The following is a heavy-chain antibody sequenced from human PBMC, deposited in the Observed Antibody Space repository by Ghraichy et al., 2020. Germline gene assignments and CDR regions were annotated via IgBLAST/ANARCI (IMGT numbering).Heavy chain of an antibody. D-gene: IGHD3-10*01. CDR3: ASMDYHGSGSFFDY. CDR2: IYYSGST. J-gene: IGHJ4*02. CDR1: GGSISSSSYF. V-gene: IGHV4-39*01. Sequence: ETLSLTCTVSGGSISSSSYFWGWIRQSTGKGLEWIGSIYYSGSTYYNPSLKSRITTSVHTSKNQFSLKLSSVTAADTAVYYCASMDYHGSGSFFDYWGQGTLVTVSS.